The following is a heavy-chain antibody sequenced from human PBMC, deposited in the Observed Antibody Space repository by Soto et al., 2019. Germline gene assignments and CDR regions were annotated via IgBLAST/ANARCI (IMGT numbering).Heavy chain of an antibody. Sequence: GGSLRLSCAAYGFTFNESAMNWVRQAPGKGLEWVASISDTGASTWYAESVRGRLSISRDNSKNTLYLQMNSLRGEDTAVYYCAKGRGSGWAWHFDNWGQGTLVTVSS. CDR3: AKGRGSGWAWHFDN. CDR1: GFTFNESA. V-gene: IGHV3-23*01. J-gene: IGHJ4*02. CDR2: ISDTGAST. D-gene: IGHD6-19*01.